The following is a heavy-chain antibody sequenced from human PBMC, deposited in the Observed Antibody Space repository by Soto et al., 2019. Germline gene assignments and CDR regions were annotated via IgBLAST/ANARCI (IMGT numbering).Heavy chain of an antibody. D-gene: IGHD3-3*01. V-gene: IGHV1-2*02. CDR3: AREGNDFNNGGYYYVEY. J-gene: IGHJ4*02. Sequence: GASVKVSCKASGYTLTGYYIHWVRQAPGQGLEWMGWMNPNSGGTSYVQKFQGRVTMTRDTSINTAFMELTTLRSDDTAVYYCAREGNDFNNGGYYYVEYWGQGSLVTVS. CDR1: GYTLTGYY. CDR2: MNPNSGGT.